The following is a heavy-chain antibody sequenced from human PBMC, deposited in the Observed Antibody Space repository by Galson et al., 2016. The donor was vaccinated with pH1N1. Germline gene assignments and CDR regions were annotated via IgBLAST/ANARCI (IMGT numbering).Heavy chain of an antibody. J-gene: IGHJ4*02. CDR1: GFTFSTYW. V-gene: IGHV3-7*03. Sequence: SLRLSCAASGFTFSTYWMHWVRQAPGKGLEWVANINQDGSEKYYVDSVKGRFTISRDNAKNSLFLQMNSLRAEDTAVYYRARRYFDYWGQGTLVSVSS. CDR3: ARRYFDY. CDR2: INQDGSEK.